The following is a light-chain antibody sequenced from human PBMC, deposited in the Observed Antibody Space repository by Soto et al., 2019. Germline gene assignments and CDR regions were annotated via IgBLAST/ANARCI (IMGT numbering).Light chain of an antibody. J-gene: IGKJ2*01. CDR2: AAS. CDR3: QQSYATPYT. Sequence: DIQMTQSPSSLSASVGDRVTITCWANQNIITYLNWYQQKPGEAPKLLIYAASILQSGAPSRFAGSGSGADFTLTISSLQAEDFATYWCQQSYATPYTFGRGTNLEIK. CDR1: QNIITY. V-gene: IGKV1-39*01.